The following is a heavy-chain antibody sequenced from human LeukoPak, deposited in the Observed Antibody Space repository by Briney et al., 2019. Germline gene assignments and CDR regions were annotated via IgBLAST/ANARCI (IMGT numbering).Heavy chain of an antibody. CDR1: GYSFTSYW. J-gene: IGHJ5*02. CDR3: ARHDCGGGSCYGWFDP. V-gene: IGHV5-51*01. D-gene: IGHD2-15*01. Sequence: GESLKISCKGSGYSFTSYWIGWVRQMPGKGLEWMGIIYPGVSDTTYSPSFQGQVTISADKSISTAYLQWSSLKASDTAMYYCARHDCGGGSCYGWFDPWGQGTLVTVSS. CDR2: IYPGVSDT.